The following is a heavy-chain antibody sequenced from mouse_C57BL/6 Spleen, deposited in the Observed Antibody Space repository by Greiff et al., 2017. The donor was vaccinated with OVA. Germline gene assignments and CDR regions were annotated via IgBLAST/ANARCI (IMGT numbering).Heavy chain of an antibody. CDR3: ARGTTVGNGGYFDV. J-gene: IGHJ1*03. Sequence: QVQLQQSGAELARPGASVKLSCKASGYTFTSYGISWVKQRTGQGLEWIGEIYPRSGNTYYNEKFKGKATLTADKSSSTAYMELRSLTSEDSAVYFCARGTTVGNGGYFDVWGTGTTVTVSS. V-gene: IGHV1-81*01. CDR1: GYTFTSYG. CDR2: IYPRSGNT. D-gene: IGHD1-1*01.